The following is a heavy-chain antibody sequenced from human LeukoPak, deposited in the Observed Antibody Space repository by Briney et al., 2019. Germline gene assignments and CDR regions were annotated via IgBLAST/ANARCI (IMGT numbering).Heavy chain of an antibody. V-gene: IGHV1-69*01. Sequence: SVKVSCKASGGTFSSYAISWVRQAPGQGLEWMGGIIPIFGTANYAQKFQGRATITADESTSTAYMELSSLRSEDTAVYYCARDREGYCSGGSCYPQLRKGEFDYWGQGTLVTVSS. CDR2: IIPIFGTA. CDR1: GGTFSSYA. CDR3: ARDREGYCSGGSCYPQLRKGEFDY. D-gene: IGHD2-15*01. J-gene: IGHJ4*02.